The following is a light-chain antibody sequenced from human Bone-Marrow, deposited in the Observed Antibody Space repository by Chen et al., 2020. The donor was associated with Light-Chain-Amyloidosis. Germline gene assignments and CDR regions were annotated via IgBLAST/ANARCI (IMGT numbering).Light chain of an antibody. J-gene: IGKJ2*04. CDR2: QAS. Sequence: DIQLTQSPSSLSSSVGDRVTITCRAGQDISTYVNWYQHKPGKAPKLLIYQASSLESGVPLRFSGSGSGTEFTLTISSLQPDDFATYFCQEFKSHDMCNFGQGTKLEIK. V-gene: IGKV1-5*03. CDR3: QEFKSHDMCN. CDR1: QDISTY.